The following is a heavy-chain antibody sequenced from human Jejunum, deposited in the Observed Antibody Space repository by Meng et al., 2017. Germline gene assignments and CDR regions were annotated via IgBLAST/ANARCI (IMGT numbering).Heavy chain of an antibody. CDR2: IIPILGIA. CDR1: GGTFSSYT. J-gene: IGHJ3*02. Sequence: SVKVSCKASGGTFSSYTISWVRQAPGQGLEWMGRIIPILGIANYAQKFQGRVTITADKSTSTAYMELSSLRSEDTAVYYCARDPLGRSDAFDIWGQGTMVTVSS. D-gene: IGHD1-26*01. V-gene: IGHV1-69*04. CDR3: ARDPLGRSDAFDI.